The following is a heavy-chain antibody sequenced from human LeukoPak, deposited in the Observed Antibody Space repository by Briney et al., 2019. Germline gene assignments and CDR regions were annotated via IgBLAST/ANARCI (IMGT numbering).Heavy chain of an antibody. CDR1: GYTFSDFY. J-gene: IGHJ4*02. D-gene: IGHD3-3*02. CDR3: ARVRLADERAWAY. Sequence: ASVKVSCKASGYTFSDFYIHWGRQAPGQGLEYVGWITPKSGDTYSPQRFQGRVTMTRDASISTAYMELSSLRSDDTAVYLCARVRLADERAWAYWGQGTLVTVSS. V-gene: IGHV1-2*02. CDR2: ITPKSGDT.